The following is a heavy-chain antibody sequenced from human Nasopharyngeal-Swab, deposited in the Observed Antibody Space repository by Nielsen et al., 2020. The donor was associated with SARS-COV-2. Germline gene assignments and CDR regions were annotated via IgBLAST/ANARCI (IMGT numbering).Heavy chain of an antibody. CDR3: ARRVARAPRHEGDYYYGMDV. CDR2: IYYSGST. V-gene: IGHV4-39*01. J-gene: IGHJ6*02. D-gene: IGHD3-16*01. Sequence: WIRQPPGKGLEWIGSIYYSGSTYYNLSLESRVTISVDTSKNQFSLKLSSVTAADTAVYYYARRVARAPRHEGDYYYGMDVWGQGTTVTVSS.